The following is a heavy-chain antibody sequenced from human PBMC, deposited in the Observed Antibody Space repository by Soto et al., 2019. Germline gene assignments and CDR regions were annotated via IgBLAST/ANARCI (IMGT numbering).Heavy chain of an antibody. Sequence: GESLKISCKGLGNSFNNWIGWVRQMPGKGLEWVGIIYPGDSDTRYSPPFQGQVTISADKSISTAYLQWSSLKASDTAMYYCAREGYDILTGYYKTYYYSGMDVWGQGTTVTVSS. D-gene: IGHD3-9*01. CDR3: AREGYDILTGYYKTYYYSGMDV. V-gene: IGHV5-51*01. CDR2: IYPGDSDT. CDR1: GNSFNNW. J-gene: IGHJ6*02.